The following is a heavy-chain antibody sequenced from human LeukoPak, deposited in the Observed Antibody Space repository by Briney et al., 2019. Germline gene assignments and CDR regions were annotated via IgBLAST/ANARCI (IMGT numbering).Heavy chain of an antibody. CDR3: ARDLDGSGSYYTDY. CDR1: AYTFSNYG. Sequence: ASVKVSCKASAYTFSNYGFNWVRQAPGQGLEWMGWISAYNGSTKYAQKLQGRFTMSTDTSTSTAYMELRGLTSDDTAVYYCARDLDGSGSYYTDYWGQGTLVTVSS. V-gene: IGHV1-18*01. J-gene: IGHJ4*02. CDR2: ISAYNGST. D-gene: IGHD3-10*01.